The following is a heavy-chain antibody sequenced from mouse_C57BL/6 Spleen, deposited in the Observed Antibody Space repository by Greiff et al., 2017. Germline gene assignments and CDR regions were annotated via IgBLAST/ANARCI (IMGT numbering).Heavy chain of an antibody. J-gene: IGHJ2*01. V-gene: IGHV1-78*01. CDR1: GYTFTDHT. CDR2: IYPRDGST. D-gene: IGHD2-4*01. CDR3: ARGRLPHYFDY. Sequence: VQVVESDAELVKPGASVKISCKVSGYTFTDHTIHWMKQSPEQGLEWIGYIYPRDGSTKYNEKFKGKATLTADKSSSTAYMQLNSLTSEDSAVYFCARGRLPHYFDYWGQGTTLTVSS.